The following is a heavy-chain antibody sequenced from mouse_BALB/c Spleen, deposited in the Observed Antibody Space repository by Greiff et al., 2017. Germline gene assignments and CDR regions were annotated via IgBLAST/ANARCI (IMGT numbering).Heavy chain of an antibody. CDR3: ARGRDGNYVTFAY. Sequence: EVQGVESGGGLVKPGGSLKLSCAASGFTFSSYAMSWVRQTPEKRLEWVASISSGGSTYYPDSVKGRFTISRDNARNILYLQMSSLRSEDTAMYYCARGRDGNYVTFAYWGQGTLVTVSA. J-gene: IGHJ3*01. D-gene: IGHD2-1*01. CDR2: ISSGGST. CDR1: GFTFSSYA. V-gene: IGHV5-6-5*01.